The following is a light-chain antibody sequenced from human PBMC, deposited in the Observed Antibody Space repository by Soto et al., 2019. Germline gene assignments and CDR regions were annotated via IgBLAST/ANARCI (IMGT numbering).Light chain of an antibody. CDR2: SAS. CDR3: QQYYRYPWM. Sequence: DIQMTQSPSSRSASIGDRVTITCRASQGISTYLGWYQQKPGKVPKSLIYSASNLQSGVPSRFSASGSGTEFTLTITDMQPDDFATYYCQQYYRYPWMFGQGTKVDNK. CDR1: QGISTY. J-gene: IGKJ1*01. V-gene: IGKV1-16*01.